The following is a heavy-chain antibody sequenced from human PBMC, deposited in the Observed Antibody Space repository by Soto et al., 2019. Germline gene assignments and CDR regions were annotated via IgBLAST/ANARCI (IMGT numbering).Heavy chain of an antibody. V-gene: IGHV1-69*12. D-gene: IGHD2-15*01. J-gene: IGHJ3*02. Sequence: QVQLVQSGAEVKKPGSSVKVSCKASGGTFSNYAISWVRQAPGQGLEYMGGIIPIFAIANYAQKFQGRVTITAGESTSTAYMELSSLRSEDTAVYYCARAASERDAFDIWGQGTMDTVS. CDR3: ARAASERDAFDI. CDR2: IIPIFAIA. CDR1: GGTFSNYA.